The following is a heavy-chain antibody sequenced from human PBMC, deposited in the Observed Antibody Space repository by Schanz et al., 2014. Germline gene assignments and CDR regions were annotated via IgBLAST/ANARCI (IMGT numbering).Heavy chain of an antibody. V-gene: IGHV1-8*01. CDR3: AKGRFGELSSFDI. Sequence: QVQLVQSGAEAKKPGASVRVSCKASGYTFTTYYIHWVRQAPGQGLEWMGWMNPNSGNTGYAQKFQGRVNMTRHTSISTAYMELNSLRAEDTAVYYCAKGRFGELSSFDIWGQGTMVTVSS. J-gene: IGHJ3*02. CDR2: MNPNSGNT. D-gene: IGHD3-10*01. CDR1: GYTFTTYY.